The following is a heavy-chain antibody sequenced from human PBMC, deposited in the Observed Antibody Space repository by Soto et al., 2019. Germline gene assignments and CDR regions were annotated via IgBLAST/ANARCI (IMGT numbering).Heavy chain of an antibody. V-gene: IGHV3-74*01. Sequence: EVQLVESGGGLVQPGGSLRLSCAASGFTFSSYWMHWVRQAPGKGLVWVSRIDNAGSSVRYADSVKARFTISRDNAKNTLYLQMNSLRAEDTAVYYCTRVGGSVSGMDVWGQGTTVTVSS. J-gene: IGHJ6*02. CDR1: GFTFSSYW. D-gene: IGHD1-26*01. CDR2: IDNAGSSV. CDR3: TRVGGSVSGMDV.